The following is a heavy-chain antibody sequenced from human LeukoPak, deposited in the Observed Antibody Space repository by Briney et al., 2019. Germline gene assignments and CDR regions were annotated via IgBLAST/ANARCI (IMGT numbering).Heavy chain of an antibody. CDR1: GGTFSSYA. Sequence: GASVKVSCKASGGTFSSYAISWVRQAPGQGLEWMGGIIPIFGTANYAQKFQGRVTITADESTSTAYMELSSLRSEDTAVYYCARELAIGNWFDPWGQGTLVTVSS. V-gene: IGHV1-69*13. CDR2: IIPIFGTA. D-gene: IGHD2-2*03. CDR3: ARELAIGNWFDP. J-gene: IGHJ5*02.